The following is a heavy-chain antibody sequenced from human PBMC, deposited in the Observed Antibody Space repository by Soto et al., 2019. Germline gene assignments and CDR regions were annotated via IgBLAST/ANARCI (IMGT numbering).Heavy chain of an antibody. Sequence: ASVKVSCKAPGGTFSSYSISWVRQAPGQGLEWMGGIIPIFGTANYAQKFQGRVTITADESTSTGYMELSSLRSEDTAVYYCARSQGGSTSLDIYYYYYYGMDGWGQGTTVTVSS. CDR2: IIPIFGTA. CDR1: GGTFSSYS. D-gene: IGHD2-2*01. CDR3: ARSQGGSTSLDIYYYYYYGMDG. J-gene: IGHJ6*02. V-gene: IGHV1-69*13.